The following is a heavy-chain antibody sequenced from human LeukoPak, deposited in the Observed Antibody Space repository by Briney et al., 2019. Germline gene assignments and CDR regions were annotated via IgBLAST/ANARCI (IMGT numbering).Heavy chain of an antibody. CDR3: AAIVVGATKRTGRYFDY. CDR2: IYHSGST. D-gene: IGHD1-26*01. CDR1: GYSISSGYY. Sequence: SETLSPXCAVSGYSISSGYYWGWIRQPPGTGLEWIGSIYHSGSTYYNPSLKSRVTISVDTSKNQFSLKLSSVTAADTAVYYCAAIVVGATKRTGRYFDYWGQGTLVTVSS. V-gene: IGHV4-38-2*01. J-gene: IGHJ4*02.